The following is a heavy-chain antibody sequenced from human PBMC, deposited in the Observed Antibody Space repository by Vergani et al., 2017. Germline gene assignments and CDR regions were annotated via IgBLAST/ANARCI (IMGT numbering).Heavy chain of an antibody. D-gene: IGHD6-6*01. CDR2: IYYSGST. CDR1: GGSISSGGYY. Sequence: QVQLQESGPGLVKPSQTLSLTCTVSGGSISSGGYYWSWIRQHPGKGLEWTGYIYYSGSTYYNPSLKSRVTISVDTSKNQFSLKLSSVTAADTAVYYCARTGNLPGSIAPLDYWGQGTLVTVSS. J-gene: IGHJ4*02. V-gene: IGHV4-31*03. CDR3: ARTGNLPGSIAPLDY.